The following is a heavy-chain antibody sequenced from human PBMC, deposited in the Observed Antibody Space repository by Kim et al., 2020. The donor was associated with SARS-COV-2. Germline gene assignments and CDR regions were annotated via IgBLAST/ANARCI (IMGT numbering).Heavy chain of an antibody. Sequence: SETLSLTCAVYGGSFSGYYWSWIRQPPGKGLEWIGEINHSGSTNYNPSLKSRVTISVDTSKNQFSLKLSSVTAADTAVYYCASVHYYDSSGYDHHWGQGTLVTVSS. CDR3: ASVHYYDSSGYDHH. V-gene: IGHV4-34*01. CDR1: GGSFSGYY. J-gene: IGHJ5*02. D-gene: IGHD3-22*01. CDR2: INHSGST.